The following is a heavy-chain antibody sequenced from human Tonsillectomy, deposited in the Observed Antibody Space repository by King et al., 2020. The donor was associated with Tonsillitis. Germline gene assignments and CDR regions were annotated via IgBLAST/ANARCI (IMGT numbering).Heavy chain of an antibody. J-gene: IGHJ4*02. CDR1: GGSISSSSHS. D-gene: IGHD3-3*01. CDR2: IFYSGRT. V-gene: IGHV4-39*01. Sequence: LQLQESGPGLVKPSETLSLTCTVPGGSISSSSHSWGWVRQPPGKGLEWIGSIFYSGRTYYNPSLRSRVTISVDTTVNPFSRKLNSVTAADTALYYCARHDGGVTLFDYWGQGTLVTVSS. CDR3: ARHDGGVTLFDY.